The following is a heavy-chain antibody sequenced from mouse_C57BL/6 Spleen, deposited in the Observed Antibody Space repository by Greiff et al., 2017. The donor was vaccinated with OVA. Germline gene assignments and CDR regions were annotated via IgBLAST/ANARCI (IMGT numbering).Heavy chain of an antibody. J-gene: IGHJ1*03. V-gene: IGHV1-22*01. CDR1: GYTFTDYN. CDR3: ARYYYGSRPGYFDV. CDR2: INPNNGGT. D-gene: IGHD1-1*01. Sequence: VQLKQSGPELVKPGASVKMSCKASGYTFTDYNMHWVKQSHGKSLEWIGYINPNNGGTSYNQKFKGKATLTVNKSSSTAYMELRSLTSEDSAVYYCARYYYGSRPGYFDVWGTGTTVTVSS.